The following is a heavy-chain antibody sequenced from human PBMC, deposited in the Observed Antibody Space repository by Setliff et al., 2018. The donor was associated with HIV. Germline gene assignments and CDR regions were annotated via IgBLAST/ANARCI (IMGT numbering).Heavy chain of an antibody. V-gene: IGHV1-24*01. CDR3: AAPLTGPDGFDM. CDR2: FDPEQSET. CDR1: GYTLTELS. Sequence: VASVKVSCKVSGYTLTELSVHWVRQAPGNGLEWMGGFDPEQSETVYAQRFQGRVTFTEETSTDTAYMDLISLTSDDTAVYFCAAPLTGPDGFDMWGQGTMVTVSS. J-gene: IGHJ3*02. D-gene: IGHD3-9*01.